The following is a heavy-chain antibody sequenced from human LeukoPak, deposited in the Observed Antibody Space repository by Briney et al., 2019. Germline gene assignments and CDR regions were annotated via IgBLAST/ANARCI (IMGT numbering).Heavy chain of an antibody. D-gene: IGHD2-21*02. CDR1: GLTFSMYG. Sequence: GGSLRLSCAASGLTFSMYGMHWVRHAPGKGLEWLAVISSDGREIHFADSVKGRFTISRDNSKNTLYMQMNSVRAEDTAVYYGMKTRSSSDDWDSKFEFWGQGTLVTVSS. CDR2: ISSDGREI. V-gene: IGHV3-30*18. J-gene: IGHJ4*02. CDR3: MKTRSSSDDWDSKFEF.